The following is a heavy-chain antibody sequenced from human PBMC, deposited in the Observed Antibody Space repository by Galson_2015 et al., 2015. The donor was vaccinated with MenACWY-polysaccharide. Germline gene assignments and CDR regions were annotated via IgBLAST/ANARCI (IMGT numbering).Heavy chain of an antibody. CDR3: ARASSDGGFDY. Sequence: PGQGLEWVGIINPSTGSASFAQKFQGRVTMTRDTSTSTVYMELSSLRSEDTAVYYCARASSDGGFDYWGQGTLVTVSS. V-gene: IGHV1-46*01. D-gene: IGHD6-6*01. CDR2: INPSTGSA. J-gene: IGHJ4*02.